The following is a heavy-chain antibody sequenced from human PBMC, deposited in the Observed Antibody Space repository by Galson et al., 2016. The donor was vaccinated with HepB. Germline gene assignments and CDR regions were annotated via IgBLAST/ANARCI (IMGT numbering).Heavy chain of an antibody. CDR2: IRRGGAYT. CDR3: AKDPYGDFVATYFDY. Sequence: SLRLSCAGSGFNFSNYGLSWVRQAPGKGLEWVSAIRRGGAYTYFTDSVKGRFTIFRDDSKNTVFLQMNSLRAEDTAIYFCAKDPYGDFVATYFDYWGQGTLVTVSS. CDR1: GFNFSNYG. D-gene: IGHD4-17*01. J-gene: IGHJ4*02. V-gene: IGHV3-23*01.